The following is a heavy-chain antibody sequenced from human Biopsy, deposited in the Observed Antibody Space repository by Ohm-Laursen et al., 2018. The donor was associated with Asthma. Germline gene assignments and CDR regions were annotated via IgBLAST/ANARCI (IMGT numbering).Heavy chain of an antibody. J-gene: IGHJ4*02. CDR2: IIPIFGTP. CDR1: GGTFNSDA. Sequence: SSVKVSCKASGGTFNSDAISWVRQAPGQGLEWMGGIIPIFGTPSYAQNFQSRPTITADDSTSTVYMELSSLRSEDTAMYYCARSYCGGDCFSPFDYWGQGTLVTVSS. CDR3: ARSYCGGDCFSPFDY. D-gene: IGHD2-21*01. V-gene: IGHV1-69*01.